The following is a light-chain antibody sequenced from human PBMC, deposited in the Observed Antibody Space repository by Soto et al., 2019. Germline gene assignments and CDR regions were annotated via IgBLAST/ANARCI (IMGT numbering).Light chain of an antibody. CDR3: MQALQTPIFT. CDR1: QSLLHSNGYNY. V-gene: IGKV2-28*01. CDR2: LGS. Sequence: DIVMTQSPLSLPVTPGEPASISCRSSQSLLHSNGYNYLDWYLQKPGQSPQLLIYLGSNRASGVPDMFSCSGSGTDFTLKISRVEAEDVGVYYCMQALQTPIFTFGPGTKVDIK. J-gene: IGKJ3*01.